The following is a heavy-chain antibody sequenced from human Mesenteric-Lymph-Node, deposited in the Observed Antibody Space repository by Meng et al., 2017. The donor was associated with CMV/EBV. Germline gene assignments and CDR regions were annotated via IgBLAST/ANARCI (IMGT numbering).Heavy chain of an antibody. J-gene: IGHJ4*02. D-gene: IGHD1-1*01. Sequence: GSSLKISCVTSGFIFSSYAMNGVRQAPGQGMEWVSGISSSGTRSNSADSVMGGFTISRDNSKKTLYLQMNSLRAEDTAVYYCARDTTGTSQIDYWGQGTLVTVSS. CDR2: ISSSGTRS. CDR1: GFIFSSYA. V-gene: IGHV3-23*01. CDR3: ARDTTGTSQIDY.